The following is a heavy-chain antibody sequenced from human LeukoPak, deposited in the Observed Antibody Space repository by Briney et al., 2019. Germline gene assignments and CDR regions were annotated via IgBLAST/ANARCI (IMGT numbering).Heavy chain of an antibody. CDR2: ISSSSTTI. D-gene: IGHD2-15*01. J-gene: IGHJ4*02. CDR1: GFTFSSYS. V-gene: IGHV3-48*01. CDR3: ARVKVVVVAAFDY. Sequence: GGSLRLSCAASGFTFSSYSMMWVRQAPGKGLEWVSYISSSSTTIHYADSVKGRFTISRDNAKNSVYLQMNSLRAEDTAVYYCARVKVVVVAAFDYWGQGTLVTVSS.